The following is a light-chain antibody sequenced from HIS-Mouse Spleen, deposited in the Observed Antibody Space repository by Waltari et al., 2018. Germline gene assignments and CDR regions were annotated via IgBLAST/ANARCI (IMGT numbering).Light chain of an antibody. CDR1: ALPTKY. CDR2: EYS. CDR3: YSTDSSGNHRV. V-gene: IGLV3-10*01. J-gene: IGLJ2*01. Sequence: SYELTQPPSVSVSPGQTARITCSADALPTKYAYWYQQKSGQAPVLVIYEYSKRTTGIAERFSGSRSGTMASWTISGAQVEDEADYYCYSTDSSGNHRVFGGGTKLTVL.